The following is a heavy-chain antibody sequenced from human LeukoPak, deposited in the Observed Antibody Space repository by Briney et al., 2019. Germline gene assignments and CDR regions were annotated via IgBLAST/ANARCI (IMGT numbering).Heavy chain of an antibody. V-gene: IGHV3-7*01. CDR2: IRQDGSEK. CDR3: ARGGGASDY. J-gene: IGHJ4*02. D-gene: IGHD1-26*01. Sequence: PGGSLRLSCAASGFTFTTYWMSWIRQAPGKGPEWVANIRQDGSEKSYVDSVKGRFTISRDNAKNSVYLQMNSLRAEDTALYYCARGGGASDYWGQGTLVTVSS. CDR1: GFTFTTYW.